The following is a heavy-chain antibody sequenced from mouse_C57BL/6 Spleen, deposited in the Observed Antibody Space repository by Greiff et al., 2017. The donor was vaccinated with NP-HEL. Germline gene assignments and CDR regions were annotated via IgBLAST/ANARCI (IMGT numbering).Heavy chain of an antibody. J-gene: IGHJ4*01. D-gene: IGHD4-1*01. CDR1: GFNIKDYY. Sequence: EVQLQQSGAELVKPGASVKLSCTASGFNIKDYYMHWVKQRTEQGLEWIGRIDPEDGETKYAPKFPGKATITADTSSNTAYLQLSSLTSAATAVYYCARDLGHYAMDYWGQGTSVTVSS. CDR2: IDPEDGET. V-gene: IGHV14-2*01. CDR3: ARDLGHYAMDY.